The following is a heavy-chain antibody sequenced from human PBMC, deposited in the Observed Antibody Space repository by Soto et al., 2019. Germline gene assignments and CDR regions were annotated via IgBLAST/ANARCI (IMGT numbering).Heavy chain of an antibody. V-gene: IGHV5-51*01. CDR2: IYPGDSDT. CDR1: GYSFTSYW. CDR3: ARPEAYGANPGWAFDI. J-gene: IGHJ3*02. D-gene: IGHD4-17*01. Sequence: GESLKISCKGSGYSFTSYWIGWVRQMPGKGLEWMGIIYPGDSDTRYSPSFQGQVTISADKSISTAYLQWSSLKASDTAMYYCARPEAYGANPGWAFDIWGQGTMVTVSS.